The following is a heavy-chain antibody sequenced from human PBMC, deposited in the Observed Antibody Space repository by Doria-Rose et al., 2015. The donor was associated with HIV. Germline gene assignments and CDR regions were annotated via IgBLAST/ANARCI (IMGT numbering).Heavy chain of an antibody. J-gene: IGHJ4*02. D-gene: IGHD6-13*01. CDR1: GVSLSSPGMG. V-gene: IGHV2-26*01. CDR3: ARIKSSRWYHKYYFDF. CDR2: IFSDDER. Sequence: SGPVLVKPTETLTLTCTVSGVSLSSPGMGVSWIRQPPGKALAWLADIFSDDERSYKTSLKSRLTISRGTSKSQVVLTMTDMDPVDTATYYCARIKSSRWYHKYYFDFWGQGTLVIVSA.